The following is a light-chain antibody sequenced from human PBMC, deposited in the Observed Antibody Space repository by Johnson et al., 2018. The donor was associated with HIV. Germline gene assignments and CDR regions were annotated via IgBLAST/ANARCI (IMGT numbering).Light chain of an antibody. Sequence: QPVLTQPPSMSAAPGQRVTISCSGSSSNIGNNYVSWYQQLPGTAPKLLIYDNNKRPSGIPDRFSGSKSGTSATLGITGLQTGDEADYYCGTWDSSLSVYVFGTGTEVTV. CDR1: SSNIGNNY. CDR3: GTWDSSLSVYV. CDR2: DNN. J-gene: IGLJ1*01. V-gene: IGLV1-51*01.